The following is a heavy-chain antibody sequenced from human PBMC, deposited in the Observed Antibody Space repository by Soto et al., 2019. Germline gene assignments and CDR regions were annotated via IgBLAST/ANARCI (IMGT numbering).Heavy chain of an antibody. CDR2: IIPIFGTA. Sequence: SVKVSCKASGGTFSSYAISWVRQAPGQGLEWMGGIIPIFGTANYAQKFQGRVTITADKSTSTAYMELSSLRSEDTAVYYCARGGTMVRGVTYYYYGMDVWGQGTTVTVSS. CDR1: GGTFSSYA. V-gene: IGHV1-69*06. D-gene: IGHD3-10*01. CDR3: ARGGTMVRGVTYYYYGMDV. J-gene: IGHJ6*02.